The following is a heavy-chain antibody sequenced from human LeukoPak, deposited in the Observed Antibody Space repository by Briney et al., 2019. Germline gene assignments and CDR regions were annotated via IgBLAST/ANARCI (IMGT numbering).Heavy chain of an antibody. CDR1: GGSISSGGYS. Sequence: PSQTPSLTCAVSGGSISSGGYSWSWIRQPPGKGLEWIGYIYHSGSTYYNPSLKSRVTISVDRSKNQFSLKLSSVTAADTAVYYCAGVSTLGGRWFDPWGQGTLVTVSS. V-gene: IGHV4-30-2*01. CDR2: IYHSGST. CDR3: AGVSTLGGRWFDP. J-gene: IGHJ5*02. D-gene: IGHD2-15*01.